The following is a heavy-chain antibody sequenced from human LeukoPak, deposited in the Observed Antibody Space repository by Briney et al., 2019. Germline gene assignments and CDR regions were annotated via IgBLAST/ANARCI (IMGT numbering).Heavy chain of an antibody. V-gene: IGHV3-30-3*01. D-gene: IGHD3-10*01. CDR3: ARDSYYYGSGSYYSD. CDR1: GFTFSSYA. CDR2: ISYDGSNK. Sequence: PGGSLRLSCAASGFTFSSYAMSWVRQAPGKGLEWVAVISYDGSNKYYADSVKGRFTISRDNSKNTLYLQMNSLRAEDTAVYYCARDSYYYGSGSYYSDWGQGTLVTVSS. J-gene: IGHJ4*02.